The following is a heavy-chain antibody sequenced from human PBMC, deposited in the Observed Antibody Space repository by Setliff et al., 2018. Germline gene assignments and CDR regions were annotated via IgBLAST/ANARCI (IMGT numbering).Heavy chain of an antibody. D-gene: IGHD1-7*01. V-gene: IGHV4-39*07. CDR3: ARDPYNWNYGDAFDI. CDR1: GGSIRSSSYY. Sequence: LSLTCTVSGGSIRSSSYYWGWIRQPPGKGLEWIGSIYYSGSTYYNPSLKSRVTISVDTSKNQFSLKLSSVTAADTAVYYCARDPYNWNYGDAFDIWGQGTMVTVSS. J-gene: IGHJ3*02. CDR2: IYYSGST.